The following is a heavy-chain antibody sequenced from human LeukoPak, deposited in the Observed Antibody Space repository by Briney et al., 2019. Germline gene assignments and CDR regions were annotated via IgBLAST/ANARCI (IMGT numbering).Heavy chain of an antibody. V-gene: IGHV3-21*01. CDR2: ISSTSSNI. Sequence: PGGSLRLSCAASGFXFSTYSINWVRQAPGKGLEWVSFISSTSSNIYYADSVKGRFTISRDNAKNSLYLQMNSLRAEDTAVYYCARDRLRDWGQGTLVTVSS. CDR1: GFXFSTYS. CDR3: ARDRLRD. D-gene: IGHD4-17*01. J-gene: IGHJ4*02.